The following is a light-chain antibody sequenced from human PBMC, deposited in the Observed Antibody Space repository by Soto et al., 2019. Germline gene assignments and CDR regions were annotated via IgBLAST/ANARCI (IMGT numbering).Light chain of an antibody. CDR3: HQYGSSPFT. Sequence: EIVLTQSPGTLSLSPGARATLSCKARQSVTARYLAWYQQRRGRAPTLLIYGASVRAPGIPDRFSGGGSGTDFTLTISRMEPEEFAVYYCHQYGSSPFTFGPGTKVEIK. CDR2: GAS. CDR1: QSVTARY. V-gene: IGKV3-20*01. J-gene: IGKJ3*01.